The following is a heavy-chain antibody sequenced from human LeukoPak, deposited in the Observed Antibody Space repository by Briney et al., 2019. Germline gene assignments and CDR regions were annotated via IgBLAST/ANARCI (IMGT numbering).Heavy chain of an antibody. Sequence: PGGSLRLSCAASGFTFSVYAMSWVRQAPGKGLEWIGEINHGGSTNYNPSLKSRVTISVDTSKNQFSLKLSSVTAADTAVYYCATENIVVVPAAAYNRFDPWGQGTLVTVSS. CDR3: ATENIVVVPAAAYNRFDP. CDR2: INHGGST. CDR1: GFTFSVYA. D-gene: IGHD2-2*01. V-gene: IGHV4-34*08. J-gene: IGHJ5*02.